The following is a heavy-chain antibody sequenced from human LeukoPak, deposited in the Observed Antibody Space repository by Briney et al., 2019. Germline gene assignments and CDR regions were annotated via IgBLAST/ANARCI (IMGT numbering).Heavy chain of an antibody. Sequence: GGSLRLSCAASGFTFDDYGMSWVRHAPGKWREWVSGINWNVGSTVYADSVKGRFSTSRDTAKNSMYLQMNSLRAEDTALHHCARGRGIAAAGTYDYWGQGTLVTVSS. CDR2: INWNVGST. J-gene: IGHJ4*02. CDR3: ARGRGIAAAGTYDY. CDR1: GFTFDDYG. D-gene: IGHD6-13*01. V-gene: IGHV3-20*01.